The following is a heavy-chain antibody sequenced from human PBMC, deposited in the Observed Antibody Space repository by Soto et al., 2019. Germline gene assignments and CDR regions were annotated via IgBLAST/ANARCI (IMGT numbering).Heavy chain of an antibody. CDR2: ISAYNGNT. V-gene: IGHV1-18*01. Sequence: QVQLVQSGAEVKKPGASVKVSCKASGYTFTSYGISWVRQAPGQGLEWMGWISAYNGNTKYVQKFQGRVTMTTDTSTSTAYRERRSLRSDDTAVYYCARDAAAGLNDYWGQGTLVTVSS. J-gene: IGHJ4*02. CDR3: ARDAAAGLNDY. D-gene: IGHD6-13*01. CDR1: GYTFTSYG.